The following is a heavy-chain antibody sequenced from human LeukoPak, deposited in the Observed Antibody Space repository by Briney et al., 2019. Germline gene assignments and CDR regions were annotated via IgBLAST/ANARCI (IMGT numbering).Heavy chain of an antibody. V-gene: IGHV3-23*01. Sequence: GGSLRLSCTVSGIIFSYYGMSWVRQAPGKGLEWVSGISGSGAKTYYADSVKGRFSISRDNSKNTMYLQVNSLRGEDTAVYYCAKDIRGYSSGWPWFDYWGQGTLVTVSP. CDR1: GIIFSYYG. D-gene: IGHD2-15*01. CDR3: AKDIRGYSSGWPWFDY. J-gene: IGHJ4*02. CDR2: ISGSGAKT.